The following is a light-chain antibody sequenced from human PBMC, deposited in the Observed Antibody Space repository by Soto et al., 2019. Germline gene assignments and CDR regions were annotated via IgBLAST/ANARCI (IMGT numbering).Light chain of an antibody. J-gene: IGLJ3*02. CDR2: DAS. Sequence: QAVVTQEPSLTVSPGGTVTLTCGSSTGPVTSGHYPYWFQQMPGQAPKTLIYDASNRHSWAPARFSGSLLGGTAALTLSGAQHEDEDDYYCLLSYSGAWVFGGGTQLTVL. V-gene: IGLV7-46*01. CDR1: TGPVTSGHY. CDR3: LLSYSGAWV.